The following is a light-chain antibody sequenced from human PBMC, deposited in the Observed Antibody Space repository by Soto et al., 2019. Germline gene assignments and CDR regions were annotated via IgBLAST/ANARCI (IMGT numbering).Light chain of an antibody. CDR3: QQYNSWWT. V-gene: IGKV1-5*01. CDR1: QSISRW. CDR2: DAS. J-gene: IGKJ1*01. Sequence: DIQMTQSPSTLSASVGDRVTITCRASQSISRWVAWYQQKPGKVPKLLIYDASFLESGVPSRFSGSGSGTEFTLTISSLQPDDLATYYCQQYNSWWTFGQGTKV.